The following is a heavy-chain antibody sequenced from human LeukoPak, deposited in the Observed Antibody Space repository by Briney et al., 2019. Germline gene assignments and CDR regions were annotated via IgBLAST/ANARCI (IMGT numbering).Heavy chain of an antibody. CDR3: ARGRFFGVVTDYFDY. D-gene: IGHD3-3*01. J-gene: IGHJ4*02. CDR1: GYTFTGYY. Sequence: AASVKVSCKASGYTFTGYYMHWVRQAPGQGLEWMGWINPNSGGTNYAQKFQGRVTMTRDTSISTAYMELSRLRSDDTAVYYCARGRFFGVVTDYFDYWGQGTLVTVSS. CDR2: INPNSGGT. V-gene: IGHV1-2*02.